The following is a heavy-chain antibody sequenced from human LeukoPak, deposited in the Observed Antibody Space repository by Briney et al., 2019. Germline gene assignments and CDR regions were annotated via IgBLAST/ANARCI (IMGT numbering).Heavy chain of an antibody. D-gene: IGHD3-3*01. CDR2: INHSGST. CDR3: ARYDFWSGYDFDY. CDR1: GGSFSGYY. J-gene: IGHJ4*02. Sequence: SETLSLTCAVYGGSFSGYYWGWIRQPPGKGLEWIGEINHSGSTNYNPSLKSRVTISVDTSKNQFSLKLSSVTAADTAVYYCARYDFWSGYDFDYWGQGTLVTVSS. V-gene: IGHV4-34*01.